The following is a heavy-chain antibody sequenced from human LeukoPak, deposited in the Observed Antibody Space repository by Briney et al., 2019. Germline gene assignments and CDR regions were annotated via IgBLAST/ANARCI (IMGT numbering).Heavy chain of an antibody. J-gene: IGHJ5*02. CDR1: GFTVSSNY. D-gene: IGHD3-16*01. CDR3: ARAIPFGGWFDP. V-gene: IGHV3-66*01. CDR2: IHSGGST. Sequence: GGSLRLSCAASGFTVSSNYMSWVRQAPGKGLEWVSVIHSGGSTDYADSVKGRFTISRDNSKNTLYLQMNSLRAEDTAVYYCARAIPFGGWFDPWGQGTLVTVSS.